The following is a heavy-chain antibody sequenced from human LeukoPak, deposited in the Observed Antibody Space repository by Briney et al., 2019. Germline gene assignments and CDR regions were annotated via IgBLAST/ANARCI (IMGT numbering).Heavy chain of an antibody. CDR2: IRTTAEGANYA. D-gene: IGHD3-9*01. CDR1: GFTFTDYP. J-gene: IGHJ4*02. CDR3: ATDQRYAFDY. Sequence: GGSLRLSCATSGFTFTDYPMNWVRQAPGKGLEWISNIRTTAEGANYAYYADSVKGRVTISRDDAKNTLYLHMNSLRDDDTAVYYCATDQRYAFDYWGQGILVTVSS. V-gene: IGHV3-48*02.